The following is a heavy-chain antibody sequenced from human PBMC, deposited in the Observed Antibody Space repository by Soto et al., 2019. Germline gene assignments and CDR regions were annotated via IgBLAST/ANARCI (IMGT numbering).Heavy chain of an antibody. CDR2: IYYSGST. J-gene: IGHJ4*02. CDR1: GGSISSGDYY. CDR3: ARGSIVGATTSDY. D-gene: IGHD1-26*01. V-gene: IGHV4-30-4*01. Sequence: QVQLQESGPGLVKPSQTLSLTCTVSGGSISSGDYYWSWIRQPPGKGLEWIGYIYYSGSTYYNPSLKSRVTISVDTSKHQFSLKLSSVTAADTAVYYCARGSIVGATTSDYWGQGTLVTVSS.